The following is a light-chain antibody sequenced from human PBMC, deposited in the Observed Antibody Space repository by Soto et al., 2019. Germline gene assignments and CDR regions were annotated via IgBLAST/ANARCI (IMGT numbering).Light chain of an antibody. V-gene: IGLV2-8*01. CDR1: SSDVGGYNY. CDR2: EVT. CDR3: SSYAGSNNVI. J-gene: IGLJ2*01. Sequence: QPVLTQPPSASGSPGQSVTISCTGTSSDVGGYNYVSWYQRHPGQAPKLMIYEVTKRPSGVPDRFSGSKSGNTASLTVSGLQAEDEADYYCSSYAGSNNVIFGGGTKLTVL.